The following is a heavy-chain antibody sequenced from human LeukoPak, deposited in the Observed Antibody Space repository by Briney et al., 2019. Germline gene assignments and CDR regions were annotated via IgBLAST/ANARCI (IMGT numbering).Heavy chain of an antibody. CDR1: GGSMSGFF. D-gene: IGHD3-10*01. J-gene: IGHJ6*02. CDR2: IYYSGSST. Sequence: PSETLSLTCTVSGGSMSGFFWTWIRQPPGKELEWIGSIYYSGSSTKYDPSLKSRVTISVDTSKSQFSLKLNSATAADTAVYYCARTSRHYYGSGSNLTPWPAGMDVWGQGTTVTVSS. V-gene: IGHV4-59*01. CDR3: ARTSRHYYGSGSNLTPWPAGMDV.